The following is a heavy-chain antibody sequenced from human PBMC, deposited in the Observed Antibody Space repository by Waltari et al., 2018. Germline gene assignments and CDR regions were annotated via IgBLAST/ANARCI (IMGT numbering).Heavy chain of an antibody. V-gene: IGHV4-39*01. J-gene: IGHJ2*01. Sequence: QLQLQESGPGLVKPSETLSLTCTVSGGSISSSSYYWGWIRQPPGKGLEWIGSIYYSGGTYDNPSLKRRVTRSVDTSKNQFSLKLSSVTAADTAVYYCARHPAMTIMLWYFDLWGRGTLVTVSS. CDR1: GGSISSSSYY. CDR3: ARHPAMTIMLWYFDL. CDR2: IYYSGGT. D-gene: IGHD2-8*01.